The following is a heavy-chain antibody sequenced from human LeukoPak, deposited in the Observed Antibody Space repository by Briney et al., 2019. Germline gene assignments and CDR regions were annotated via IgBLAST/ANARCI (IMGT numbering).Heavy chain of an antibody. J-gene: IGHJ4*02. V-gene: IGHV4-30-4*08. CDR2: IYYSGST. D-gene: IGHD6-6*01. CDR1: GGSISSGDYY. CDR3: ARQPSIAARPPSGYFDY. Sequence: SQTLSLTCTVSGGSISSGDYYWSWIRQPPGKGLEWIRYIYYSGSTYYNPSLKSRVTISVDTSKNQFSLKLSSVTAADTAVYYCARQPSIAARPPSGYFDYWGQGTLVTVSS.